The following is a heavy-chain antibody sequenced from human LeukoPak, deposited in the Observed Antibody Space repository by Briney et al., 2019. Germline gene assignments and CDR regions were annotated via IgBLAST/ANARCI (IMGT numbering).Heavy chain of an antibody. V-gene: IGHV3-21*01. D-gene: IGHD6-19*01. CDR3: ARDNPRPARIAVAGTGY. Sequence: PGRSLRLSCAASGFAFSTYAMHWVRQAPGKGLEWVSSISSSSSYIYYADSVKGRFTISRDNAKNSLYLQMNSLRAEDTAVYYCARDNPRPARIAVAGTGYWGQGTLVTVSS. CDR2: ISSSSSYI. CDR1: GFAFSTYA. J-gene: IGHJ4*02.